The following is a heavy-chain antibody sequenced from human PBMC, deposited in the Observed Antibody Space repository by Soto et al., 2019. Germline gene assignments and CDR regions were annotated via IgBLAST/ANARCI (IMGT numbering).Heavy chain of an antibody. J-gene: IGHJ6*02. CDR1: GYTFSNHW. V-gene: IGHV5-51*01. D-gene: IGHD4-4*01. CDR3: EKSTEGGHMDV. Sequence: GESLKISCQGSGYTFSNHWINWVRLVPGKGLEWMGIIFPRDSDTRYSPSLQGQVIISVDKSTNTAYLQWTRLTASDTAIYYCEKSTEGGHMDVWGQGTTVTVSS. CDR2: IFPRDSDT.